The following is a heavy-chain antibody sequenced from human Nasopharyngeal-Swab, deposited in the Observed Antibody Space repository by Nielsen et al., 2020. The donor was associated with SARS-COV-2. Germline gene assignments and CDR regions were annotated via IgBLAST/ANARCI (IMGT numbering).Heavy chain of an antibody. CDR2: IYYSGSP. Sequence: SETLSLTCTVSDYSISSYYWTWIRQPPGKGLEWIGYIYYSGSPNYNPSLKSRVTLSLDTSKSQLSPKLNSVTAADTAVYYCARVHYYDSTYYYYGLDVWGQGTTVTVSS. CDR3: ARVHYYDSTYYYYGLDV. V-gene: IGHV4-59*13. D-gene: IGHD3-22*01. CDR1: DYSISSYY. J-gene: IGHJ6*02.